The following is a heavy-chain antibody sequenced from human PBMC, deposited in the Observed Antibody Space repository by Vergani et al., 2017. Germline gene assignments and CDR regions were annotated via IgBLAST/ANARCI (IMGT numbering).Heavy chain of an antibody. V-gene: IGHV4-31*03. J-gene: IGHJ4*02. Sequence: QVQLQESGPGLVKPSQTLSLTCTVSGDSLSSSDHYWSWIRQRSDKGLEWVGHIFRSGTTYYNPSLKSRLIMSVDTSKNQFSLKLTSVTAADTAMYYRARENVVIARIFDFWGQGTLVTVSS. CDR2: IFRSGTT. D-gene: IGHD2-21*01. CDR1: GDSLSSSDHY. CDR3: ARENVVIARIFDF.